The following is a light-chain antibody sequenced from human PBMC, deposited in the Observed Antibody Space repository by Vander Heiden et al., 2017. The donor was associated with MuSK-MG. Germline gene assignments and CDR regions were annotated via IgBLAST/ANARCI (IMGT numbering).Light chain of an antibody. J-gene: IGLJ2*01. CDR2: QDS. Sequence: SYELTQPPSVSVSPGQTASITCSGDKLGDKYACWYQQKPGQSPVLVIYQDSKRPSGIPERFSGSNSGNTATLTISGTQAMDEDDYYCQAWDSSTRVFGGGTKLTVL. CDR3: QAWDSSTRV. CDR1: KLGDKY. V-gene: IGLV3-1*01.